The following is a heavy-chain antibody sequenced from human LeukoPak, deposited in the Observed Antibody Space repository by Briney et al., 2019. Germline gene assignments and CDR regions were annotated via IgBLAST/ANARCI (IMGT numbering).Heavy chain of an antibody. J-gene: IGHJ4*02. V-gene: IGHV3-48*03. CDR1: GFTFSSYE. CDR2: ISSSGSTI. CDR3: ARDLSSSWYFDY. Sequence: GGSLRLSCAASGFTFSSYEMNWVRQAPGKGLEWVSYISSSGSTIYYADSVKGRFTISRDNAKNSLYLQMNSLRAEDTAVYYCARDLSSSWYFDYWGQETLVPVSS. D-gene: IGHD6-13*01.